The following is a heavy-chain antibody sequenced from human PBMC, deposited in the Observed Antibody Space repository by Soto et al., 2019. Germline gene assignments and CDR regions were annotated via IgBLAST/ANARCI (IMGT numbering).Heavy chain of an antibody. V-gene: IGHV2-5*02. CDR2: VYWDDDK. CDR3: ALSQGPLDY. Sequence: QITLKESGPTLVKPTQTLTVTCTFSGFSLTTSGVGVGWIRQSPGKVLEWLALVYWDDDKRYSPPLKTRLTITKDNSAKKVVLTLTTMDPVETGTYFCALSQGPLDYWGQGILVTVSS. CDR1: GFSLTTSGVG. J-gene: IGHJ4*02.